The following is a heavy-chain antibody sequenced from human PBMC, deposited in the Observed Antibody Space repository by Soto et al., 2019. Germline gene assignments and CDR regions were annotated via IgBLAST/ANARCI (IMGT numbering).Heavy chain of an antibody. CDR3: ARHVGNKNRLGYGMDV. CDR1: GYSFTSYW. Sequence: GESLKISCKGSGYSFTSYWIGWVRQMPGKGLEWMGIIYPGDSDTRYSPSFQGQVTISADKSISTAYLQWSSLKASDTAMHYCARHVGNKNRLGYGMDVWGQGTTVTVSS. J-gene: IGHJ6*02. D-gene: IGHD1-1*01. CDR2: IYPGDSDT. V-gene: IGHV5-51*01.